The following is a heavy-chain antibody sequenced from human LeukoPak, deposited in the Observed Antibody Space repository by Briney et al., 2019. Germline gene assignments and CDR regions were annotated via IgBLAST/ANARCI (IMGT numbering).Heavy chain of an antibody. CDR3: TTSGDILTGYPY. Sequence: PGGSLRLSCAASGFTFSGSAMHWVRQASGKGLEWVGRIRSKANSYATAYAASVKGRFTISRDDSKNTAYLQMNSLKTEDTAVYYCTTSGDILTGYPYWGQGTLVTVSS. V-gene: IGHV3-73*01. CDR2: IRSKANSYAT. CDR1: GFTFSGSA. D-gene: IGHD3-9*01. J-gene: IGHJ4*02.